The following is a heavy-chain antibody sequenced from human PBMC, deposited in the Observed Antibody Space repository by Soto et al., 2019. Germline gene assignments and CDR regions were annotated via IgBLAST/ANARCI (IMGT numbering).Heavy chain of an antibody. CDR1: GFTFRSYV. Sequence: QVQLVESGGGVVQPGTSLRLSCVGSGFTFRSYVIHWVRQAPGKGLEWVALTSYDGSNNFYGASVKGRFTISRDNSRTTVELPMDSLRLEDTALYYCARWGTTGGLDVWGQGTLVSVSS. CDR3: ARWGTTGGLDV. CDR2: TSYDGSNN. J-gene: IGHJ4*02. D-gene: IGHD3-16*01. V-gene: IGHV3-33*05.